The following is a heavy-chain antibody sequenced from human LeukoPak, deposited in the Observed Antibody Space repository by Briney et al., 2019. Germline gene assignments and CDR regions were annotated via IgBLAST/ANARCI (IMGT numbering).Heavy chain of an antibody. CDR1: GFTFSSCV. D-gene: IGHD1-26*01. J-gene: IGHJ4*02. CDR3: AKSLCLARIVGATYEFDY. CDR2: ISGSGGST. Sequence: GGSLRLSCAASGFTFSSCVMNWVRQAPGKRLEWVSGISGSGGSTYYADSVKGRFTTSRDNSKNTLYLQMNSLRAEDTAVYYCAKSLCLARIVGATYEFDYWGQGTLVTVSS. V-gene: IGHV3-23*01.